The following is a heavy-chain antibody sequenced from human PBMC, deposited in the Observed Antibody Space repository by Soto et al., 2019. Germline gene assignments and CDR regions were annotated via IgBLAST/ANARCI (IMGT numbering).Heavy chain of an antibody. Sequence: QVQLVQSGAEVKKPGSSVKVSCKASGGTFSSYAISWVRQAPGQGLEWMGGIIPIFGTANYAQKFQGRVTITAEESTSTAYMELSSLRSEDTAVYYCARGGGYCSGGSCYSSFDYWGQGTLVTVSS. CDR3: ARGGGYCSGGSCYSSFDY. CDR2: IIPIFGTA. CDR1: GGTFSSYA. D-gene: IGHD2-15*01. J-gene: IGHJ4*02. V-gene: IGHV1-69*01.